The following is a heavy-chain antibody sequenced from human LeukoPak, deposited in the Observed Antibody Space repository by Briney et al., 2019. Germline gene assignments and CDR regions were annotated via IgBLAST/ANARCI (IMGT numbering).Heavy chain of an antibody. CDR1: GGSISSGGYY. Sequence: SETLSLTCTVSGGSISSGGYYWSWLRQHPGKGLEWIGYIYYSGNTYYNPSLKSRVTISIDTSKNQFSLKLSSVTAADTAVYSCARGNSDSIGYYSPFDYWGQGTLVTVSS. D-gene: IGHD3-22*01. V-gene: IGHV4-31*03. J-gene: IGHJ4*02. CDR2: IYYSGNT. CDR3: ARGNSDSIGYYSPFDY.